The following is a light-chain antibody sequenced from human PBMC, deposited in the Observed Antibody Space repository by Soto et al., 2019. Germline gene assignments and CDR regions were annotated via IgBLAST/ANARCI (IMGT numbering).Light chain of an antibody. V-gene: IGLV2-11*01. Sequence: QSALTQPRSVSGSPGQSVTISRTGTSSDVGAYNYVSWYQHHPGKAPKFMIYDVSKRPSGVPDRFSGSKSGNTASLTISGLQAEDEADYYCCSYAGSYTGVFGTGTKVTVL. CDR3: CSYAGSYTGV. J-gene: IGLJ1*01. CDR2: DVS. CDR1: SSDVGAYNY.